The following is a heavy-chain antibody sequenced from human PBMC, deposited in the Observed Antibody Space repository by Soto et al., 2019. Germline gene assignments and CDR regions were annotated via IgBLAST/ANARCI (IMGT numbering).Heavy chain of an antibody. CDR3: AQILPHCVLGRERGTSFDP. CDR2: IYWDDDK. Sequence: QITLKASGPSLVRPTQTLTLTCTFSGFSRSTTGVGVGWIRQPPGTALEWLALIYWDDDKRYSPSRKSRITITKHTSTNEVILTMTNTHPVATARYYCAQILPHCVLGRERGTSFDPWGQGTLVTVSS. J-gene: IGHJ5*02. CDR1: GFSRSTTGVG. D-gene: IGHD3-16*01. V-gene: IGHV2-5*02.